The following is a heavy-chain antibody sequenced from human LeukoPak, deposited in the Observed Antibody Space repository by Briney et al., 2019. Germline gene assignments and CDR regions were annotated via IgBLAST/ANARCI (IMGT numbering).Heavy chain of an antibody. J-gene: IGHJ6*02. V-gene: IGHV3-11*01. CDR3: ARDPRNYDFWSGYSGYGMDV. Sequence: PGGSLRLSCAATGLTFSDYYMSWIRQAPGKGLEWVSYISSSGSTIYYADSVKGRFTISRDNAKNSLYLQMNSLRAEDTAVYYCARDPRNYDFWSGYSGYGMDVWGQGTTVTVSS. CDR2: ISSSGSTI. CDR1: GLTFSDYY. D-gene: IGHD3-3*01.